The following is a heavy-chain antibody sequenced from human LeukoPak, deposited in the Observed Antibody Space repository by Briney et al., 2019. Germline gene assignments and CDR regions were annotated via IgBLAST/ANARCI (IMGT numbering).Heavy chain of an antibody. CDR2: ISSSGSTI. CDR3: ARARITETRYYYYGMDV. V-gene: IGHV3-48*03. D-gene: IGHD3-10*01. Sequence: PGGSLRLSCAASGFNFSSYEMNWVRQAPGKGLEWVSYISSSGSTIYYADSVKGRFTISRDNAKNSLYLQMNSLRAEDTAVYYCARARITETRYYYYGMDVWGQGTTVTVSS. J-gene: IGHJ6*02. CDR1: GFNFSSYE.